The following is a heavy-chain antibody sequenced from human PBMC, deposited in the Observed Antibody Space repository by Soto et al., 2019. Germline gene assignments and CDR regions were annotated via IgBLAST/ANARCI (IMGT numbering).Heavy chain of an antibody. D-gene: IGHD2-21*02. Sequence: ASETLSLTCTVSGGSISSYYWSWIRQPPGKGLEWIGYMYNTGSTIYNPSLKSRVTISVDTSKNQLSLKLNSVTAADTAVYYCARDLWGYCGTDCYPLDVWGQGTTVTVSS. CDR2: MYNTGST. CDR3: ARDLWGYCGTDCYPLDV. CDR1: GGSISSYY. V-gene: IGHV4-59*01. J-gene: IGHJ6*02.